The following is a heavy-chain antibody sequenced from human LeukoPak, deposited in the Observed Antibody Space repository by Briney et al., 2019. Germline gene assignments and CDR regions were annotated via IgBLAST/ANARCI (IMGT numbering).Heavy chain of an antibody. CDR2: IHYSGSA. V-gene: IGHV4-28*01. J-gene: IGHJ4*02. D-gene: IGHD7-27*01. CDR3: ASRWVLTGEPY. CDR1: GYSISSSNW. Sequence: SDTLSLTCGVSGYSISSSNWWGWIRQPPGKGLEWIGYIHYSGSAYYNPSLKSRVTMSVDTSKNQFSLKLNSVTAVDTAVYYCASRWVLTGEPYWGQGTLVTVSS.